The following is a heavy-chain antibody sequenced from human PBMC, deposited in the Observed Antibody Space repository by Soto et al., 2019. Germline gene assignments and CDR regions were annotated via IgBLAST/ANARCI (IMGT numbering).Heavy chain of an antibody. V-gene: IGHV1-69*01. J-gene: IGHJ2*01. D-gene: IGHD2-2*01. CDR3: ARKILGYCSSTSCYRGSKNWYFDL. CDR2: IIPIFGTA. Sequence: QVQLVQSGAEVKKPGSSVKVSCKASGGTFSSYAISWVRQAPGQGLEWMGGIIPIFGTANYAQKFQGRVTITADESTSTAYRELSSLRSEDTAVYYCARKILGYCSSTSCYRGSKNWYFDLWGRGTLVTVSS. CDR1: GGTFSSYA.